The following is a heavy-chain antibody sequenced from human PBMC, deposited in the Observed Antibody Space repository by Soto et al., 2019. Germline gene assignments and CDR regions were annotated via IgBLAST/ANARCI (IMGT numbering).Heavy chain of an antibody. CDR1: GFTVSSNY. CDR2: IYSGGST. CDR3: ARDRWYYGMDV. V-gene: IGHV3-53*01. D-gene: IGHD2-15*01. J-gene: IGHJ6*02. Sequence: SGGSLRLSCAASGFTVSSNYMSWVRQAPGKGLEWVSVIYSGGSTYYADSVKGRFTISRDNSKNTLYLQMNSLRAEDTAVYYCARDRWYYGMDVWGQGTTVTVSS.